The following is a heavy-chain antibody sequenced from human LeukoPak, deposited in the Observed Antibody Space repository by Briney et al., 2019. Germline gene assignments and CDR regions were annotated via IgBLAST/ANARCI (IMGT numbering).Heavy chain of an antibody. D-gene: IGHD4-17*01. CDR2: ISGSGTNP. J-gene: IGHJ4*01. CDR3: AKDASNGDYAH. CDR1: GFTFSTYA. Sequence: GSLRLSCAASGFTFSTYAMTWVRQAPGKGLEWVSGISGSGTNPFYADSVRGRFTISRDNSKNTLYLQMDNLRAEDTAVYFCAKDASNGDYAHWGHGTLVTVSS. V-gene: IGHV3-23*01.